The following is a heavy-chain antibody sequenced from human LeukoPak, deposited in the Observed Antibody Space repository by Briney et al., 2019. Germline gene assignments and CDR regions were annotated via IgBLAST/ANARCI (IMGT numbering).Heavy chain of an antibody. D-gene: IGHD2-21*01. J-gene: IGHJ4*02. Sequence: SSETLSLTCAVSGGSISSGGYSWSWIRQPPGKGLEWIGYIYHSGSTYYNPSLKSRVTISVDTSKNQFSLKLSSVTAADTAVYYCARGDSPLCPQCSYFDYWGQGTLVTVSS. V-gene: IGHV4-30-2*01. CDR1: GGSISSGGYS. CDR2: IYHSGST. CDR3: ARGDSPLCPQCSYFDY.